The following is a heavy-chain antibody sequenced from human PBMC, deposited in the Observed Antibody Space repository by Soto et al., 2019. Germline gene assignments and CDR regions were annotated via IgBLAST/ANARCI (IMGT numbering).Heavy chain of an antibody. D-gene: IGHD5-12*01. V-gene: IGHV4-59*01. CDR3: ARGDMATMPFDY. CDR2: ISYSGTT. J-gene: IGHJ4*02. CDR1: GDSISSFY. Sequence: TLSLTCSVSGDSISSFYCSWIRQPPGKGLEWIGYISYSGTTNYNPSLKSRVTMSVDASKNQFSLNVSSVTAADTAVYYCARGDMATMPFDYWGQGTLVTVSS.